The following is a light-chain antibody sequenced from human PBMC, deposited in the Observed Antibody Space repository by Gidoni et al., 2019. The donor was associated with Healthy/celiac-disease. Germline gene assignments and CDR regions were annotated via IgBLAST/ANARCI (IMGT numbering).Light chain of an antibody. CDR3: QQYGSSPGYT. CDR2: GAS. J-gene: IGKJ2*01. Sequence: IVLTQSPGTLSLSPGERATLPCRASQSVSSSYLAWYQQKPGQAPRLLIYGASSRATGIPDRFSGSGSGTDFTITISRLEPEDYAVYYCQQYGSSPGYTFGQGTKLEIK. CDR1: QSVSSSY. V-gene: IGKV3-20*01.